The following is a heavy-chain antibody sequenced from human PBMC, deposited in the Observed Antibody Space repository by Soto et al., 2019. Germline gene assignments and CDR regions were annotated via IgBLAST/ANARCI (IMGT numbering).Heavy chain of an antibody. Sequence: QVTLKESGPVLVKATETLTLTCTVSGFSLTTGRMGVSWIRQPPGKALEWLAHIFSNAERSYNSSLQTRLTISYDTSKGQVVLTMTDLGPLDTATYYCARLVADPYYYYFGLDVWGPGTTVTVSS. J-gene: IGHJ6*02. V-gene: IGHV2-26*01. CDR2: IFSNAER. CDR3: ARLVADPYYYYFGLDV. CDR1: GFSLTTGRMG.